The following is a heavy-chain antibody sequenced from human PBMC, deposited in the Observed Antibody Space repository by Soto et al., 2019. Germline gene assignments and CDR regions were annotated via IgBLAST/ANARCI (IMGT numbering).Heavy chain of an antibody. CDR3: ARGGNPIDY. J-gene: IGHJ4*02. CDR2: ISAYNGNT. Sequence: QVQLVQSGAEVKKPGASVKVSCKASGYTFTNFGISWVRQAPGQGLEWMGWISAYNGNTNYAQNFQGRVTMTTDTSPRTAYMELSSLRSDDTAVYSCARGGNPIDYWGQGTLVSVSS. D-gene: IGHD3-16*01. V-gene: IGHV1-18*01. CDR1: GYTFTNFG.